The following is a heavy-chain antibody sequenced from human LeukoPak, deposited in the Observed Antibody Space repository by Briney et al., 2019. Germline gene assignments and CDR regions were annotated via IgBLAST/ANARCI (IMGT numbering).Heavy chain of an antibody. J-gene: IGHJ4*02. CDR2: MWYDGSYK. D-gene: IGHD7-27*01. CDR3: AKGISNWGNLDY. Sequence: TGGSLRLSCAASGFTFNTNGMYWVRQAPGKGLEWVAFMWYDGSYKHYAESVKGRCTISRDNSKNTSYLQMNSLRAEDTSLYYCAKGISNWGNLDYWGQGTLVTVSS. CDR1: GFTFNTNG. V-gene: IGHV3-30*02.